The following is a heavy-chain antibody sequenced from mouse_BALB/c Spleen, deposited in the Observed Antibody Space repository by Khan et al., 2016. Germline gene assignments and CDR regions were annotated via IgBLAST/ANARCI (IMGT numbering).Heavy chain of an antibody. V-gene: IGHV2-6-7*01. Sequence: QVQLKQSGPGLVAPSQSLSITCTVSGFSLTGFSVNWVRQPPGKGLEWLGMIWGDGSTDYNSALKSRLSFNKDDSKSQVFLKMNSLQTDDTARYFGASYYDYDGGFAYWGQGTLVTVSA. CDR2: IWGDGST. J-gene: IGHJ3*01. D-gene: IGHD2-4*01. CDR3: ASYYDYDGGFAY. CDR1: GFSLTGFS.